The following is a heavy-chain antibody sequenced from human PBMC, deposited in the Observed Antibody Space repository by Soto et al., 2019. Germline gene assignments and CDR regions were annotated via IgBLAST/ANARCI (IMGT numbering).Heavy chain of an antibody. CDR2: INHSGST. CDR3: VGGKAIVATMADY. CDR1: GGSFSGYY. V-gene: IGHV4-34*01. Sequence: QVQLQQWGAGLLKPSETLSLTCAVYGGSFSGYYWSWIRQPPGKGLEWIGEINHSGSTNYNPSLKSRVTISVDTSKNQFSLKLSSVTAADTAVYYCVGGKAIVATMADYWGQGTLVTVSS. D-gene: IGHD5-12*01. J-gene: IGHJ4*02.